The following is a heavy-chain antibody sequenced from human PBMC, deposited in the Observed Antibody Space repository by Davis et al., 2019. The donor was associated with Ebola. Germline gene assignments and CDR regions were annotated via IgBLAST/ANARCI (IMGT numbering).Heavy chain of an antibody. V-gene: IGHV1-69*04. J-gene: IGHJ4*02. CDR2: IIPILGIA. Sequence: SVKVSCKASGGTFSSYAISWVRQAPGQGLEWMGRIIPILGIANYAQKFQGRVTMTTDTSTSTAYMELRSLRSDDTAVYYYAREQWETTYYDILTGYLLFDYWGQGTLVTVSS. CDR3: AREQWETTYYDILTGYLLFDY. D-gene: IGHD3-9*01. CDR1: GGTFSSYA.